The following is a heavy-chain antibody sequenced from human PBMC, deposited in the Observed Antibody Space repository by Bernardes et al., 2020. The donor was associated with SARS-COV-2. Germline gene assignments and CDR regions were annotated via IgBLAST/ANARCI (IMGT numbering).Heavy chain of an antibody. J-gene: IGHJ6*02. Sequence: SGPTLVKPTQTLTLTCTVSGFSLSTIGVGVGWIRQPPGKALAWLALIYWDDNKAYGPSLKGGVTIARDTSKNQLVLTMNNLNPNDTATYYCAQIRHPSYHNYFHLDVWGQGTTVTVSS. CDR3: AQIRHPSYHNYFHLDV. CDR2: IYWDDNK. V-gene: IGHV2-5*05. CDR1: GFSLSTIGVG. D-gene: IGHD6-6*01.